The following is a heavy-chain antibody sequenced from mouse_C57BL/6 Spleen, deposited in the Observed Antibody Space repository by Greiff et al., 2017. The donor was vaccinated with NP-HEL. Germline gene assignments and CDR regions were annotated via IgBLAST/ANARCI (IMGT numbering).Heavy chain of an antibody. J-gene: IGHJ1*03. D-gene: IGHD2-4*01. CDR1: GFSLTSYG. CDR3: AKNYDYEGFDV. V-gene: IGHV2-5-1*01. Sequence: QVQLQQSGPSLVQPSQSLSIPCTVSGFSLTSYGVPWVRQSPGKGLEWLGVIWRGGSTDYNAAFMSRLSITKDNSKSQVFFKMNSLQADDTAIYYCAKNYDYEGFDVWGTGTTVTAAS. CDR2: IWRGGST.